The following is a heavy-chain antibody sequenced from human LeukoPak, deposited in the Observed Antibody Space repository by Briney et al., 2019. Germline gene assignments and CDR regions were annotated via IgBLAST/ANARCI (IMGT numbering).Heavy chain of an antibody. Sequence: SETLSLTCTVSGGSIISYYWSWIRQPPGKGLEWIGDIYYSGSTNYNPSLKSRVTISIGTSKKQFSLKLSSVTAADTAVYYCARVLSFHEGFDIWGQGTMVTVSS. J-gene: IGHJ3*02. CDR2: IYYSGST. CDR1: GGSIISYY. CDR3: ARVLSFHEGFDI. V-gene: IGHV4-59*01. D-gene: IGHD2/OR15-2a*01.